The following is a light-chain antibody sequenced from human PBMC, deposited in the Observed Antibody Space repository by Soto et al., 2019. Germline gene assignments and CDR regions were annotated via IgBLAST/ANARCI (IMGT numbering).Light chain of an antibody. CDR2: EVS. Sequence: QSALTQPASVSGSPGQSITISCTGTSSDVGGYNYVSWYQQHPGKAPKLMIYEVSNRPSGVSNRSSGSKSGNTASLTISGLQAEDEADYYCSSYTSSSTLDVFGTGTKLTVL. CDR1: SSDVGGYNY. J-gene: IGLJ1*01. CDR3: SSYTSSSTLDV. V-gene: IGLV2-14*01.